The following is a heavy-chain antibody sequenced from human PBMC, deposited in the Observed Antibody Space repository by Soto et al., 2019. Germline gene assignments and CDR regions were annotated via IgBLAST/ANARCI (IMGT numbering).Heavy chain of an antibody. J-gene: IGHJ3*02. D-gene: IGHD3-10*01. Sequence: QVQLVQSGAEVKKPGASVKVSCKASGYTFTSYGISWVRQAPGQGLEWMGWISAYNGNTNYAQKLQGRVTMTTDTSXSXXSMEMRSLRSDDTAVYYCARAGDLWFGDGSGAFDIWGQGTMVTVSS. CDR3: ARAGDLWFGDGSGAFDI. V-gene: IGHV1-18*01. CDR1: GYTFTSYG. CDR2: ISAYNGNT.